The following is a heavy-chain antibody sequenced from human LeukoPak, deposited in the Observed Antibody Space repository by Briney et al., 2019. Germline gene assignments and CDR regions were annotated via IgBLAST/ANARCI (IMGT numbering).Heavy chain of an antibody. CDR3: AKGADGYNYYFDY. CDR1: GFTFSTYG. Sequence: GRSLRLSCAASGFTFSTYGMHWVRQAPGKGLEWVAFIWFDGRNKHYADSVKGRFTISRDNSKNTLYLQMNSLRAEDTAVYYCAKGADGYNYYFDYWGQGTLVTVSS. CDR2: IWFDGRNK. J-gene: IGHJ4*02. V-gene: IGHV3-33*06. D-gene: IGHD5-24*01.